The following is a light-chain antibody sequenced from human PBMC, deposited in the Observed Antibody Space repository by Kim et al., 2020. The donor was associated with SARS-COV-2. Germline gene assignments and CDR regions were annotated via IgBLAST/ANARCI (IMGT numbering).Light chain of an antibody. V-gene: IGKV3-15*01. Sequence: EIVMTQSPATLSVSPGERATLSCRASQSVSNKLAWYQQKPGQAPRLLIYGASTRAAGIPGRFSGSGSGTEFTLTISSLQSEDFAIYFCQQYDNWLWTFGQGTKVDIK. J-gene: IGKJ1*01. CDR2: GAS. CDR3: QQYDNWLWT. CDR1: QSVSNK.